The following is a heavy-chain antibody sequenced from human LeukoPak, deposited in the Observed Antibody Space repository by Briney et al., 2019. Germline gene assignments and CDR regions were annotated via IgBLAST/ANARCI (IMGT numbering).Heavy chain of an antibody. V-gene: IGHV3-23*01. D-gene: IGHD6-19*01. Sequence: PGGSLRLSCAASGFTFSSYDMSWVRQAPGKGLEWVSAISGSGGSTYYADSVKGRFTISRDNSKNTLYLQMNSLRAEDTAVYYCAKFRVAVAGTNWFDPWGQGALVTVSS. CDR1: GFTFSSYD. CDR2: ISGSGGST. CDR3: AKFRVAVAGTNWFDP. J-gene: IGHJ5*02.